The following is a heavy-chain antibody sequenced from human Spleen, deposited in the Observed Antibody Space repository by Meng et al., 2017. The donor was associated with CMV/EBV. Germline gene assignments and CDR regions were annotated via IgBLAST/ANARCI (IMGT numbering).Heavy chain of an antibody. CDR2: IGTAGDT. D-gene: IGHD3-3*01. J-gene: IGHJ3*02. V-gene: IGHV3-13*01. CDR3: ARDVGKGNYDFWSGHYGDAFDI. Sequence: GESLKISCAASGFTFSSYDMHWVRQATGKGLEWVSAIGTAGDTYYPGSVKGRFTISRENAKNSLYLQMNSLRAGDTAVYYCARDVGKGNYDFWSGHYGDAFDIWGQGTMVTVSS. CDR1: GFTFSSYD.